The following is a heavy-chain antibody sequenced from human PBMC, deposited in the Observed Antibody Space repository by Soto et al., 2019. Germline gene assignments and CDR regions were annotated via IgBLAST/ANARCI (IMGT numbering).Heavy chain of an antibody. D-gene: IGHD2-2*01. J-gene: IGHJ4*02. CDR1: GFTVSSNY. Sequence: GSLRLSCAASGFTVSSNYMTWVRQAPGKGLEWVSVIFSGGTTYHADSVKGRFTISRDSSKNSLSLQMNSLRAEDTAVYYCARGSIVVPAGTPLDYWGQGTLVTVSS. CDR3: ARGSIVVPAGTPLDY. CDR2: IFSGGTT. V-gene: IGHV3-53*01.